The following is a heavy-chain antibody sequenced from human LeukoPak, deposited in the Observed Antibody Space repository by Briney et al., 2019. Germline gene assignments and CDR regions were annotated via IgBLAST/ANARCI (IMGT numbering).Heavy chain of an antibody. J-gene: IGHJ4*02. CDR2: ISAYNGNT. D-gene: IGHD4-17*01. CDR3: ARGVTTLDY. Sequence: ASVKITCTVSGNTFTTNALTCVRQAPGPGLEWMGWISAYNGNTNYAQKLQGRVTMTTDTSTSTAYMELRSLRSDDTAVYYCARGVTTLDYWGQGTLVTVSS. CDR1: GNTFTTNA. V-gene: IGHV1-18*01.